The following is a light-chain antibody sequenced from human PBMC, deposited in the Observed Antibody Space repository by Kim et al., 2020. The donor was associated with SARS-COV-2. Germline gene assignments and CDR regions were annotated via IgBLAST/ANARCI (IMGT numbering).Light chain of an antibody. CDR3: QQYSSYWT. Sequence: AASVGDRVTITCRASQSISDWLAWYQQQPGKAPKVLIYDASRLGSGVPSRFSGSGFGTEFTLTISSLQPDDLATYYCQQYSSYWTFGQGTKVDIK. V-gene: IGKV1-5*01. J-gene: IGKJ1*01. CDR2: DAS. CDR1: QSISDW.